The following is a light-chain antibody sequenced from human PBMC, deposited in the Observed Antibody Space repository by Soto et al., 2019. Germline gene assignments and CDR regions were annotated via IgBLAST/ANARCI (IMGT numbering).Light chain of an antibody. J-gene: IGKJ2*01. V-gene: IGKV1-39*01. CDR1: QSISSN. CDR2: AAS. CDR3: QQSYSTWGT. Sequence: IQMTQSPSSLSASVGDRVTITCRASQSISSNLNWYQQKPGKAPKLLIYAASSLQSGVPSRFSGSGSRTDFTLTISSLQPEDFATYYCQQSYSTWGTFGQGTKLEIK.